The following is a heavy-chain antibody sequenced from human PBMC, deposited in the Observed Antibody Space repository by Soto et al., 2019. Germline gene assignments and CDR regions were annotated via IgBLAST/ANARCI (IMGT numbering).Heavy chain of an antibody. D-gene: IGHD3-9*01. CDR3: AAPALLRYFDWSYYYYYGMDV. V-gene: IGHV1-58*01. CDR2: IVVGSGNT. CDR1: GFTFTSSA. J-gene: IGHJ6*02. Sequence: SVKVSCKASGFTFTSSAVQWVRQARGQRLEWIGWIVVGSGNTDYAQKFQERVTITRDMSTSTAYMELSSLRSEDTAVYYCAAPALLRYFDWSYYYYYGMDVWGQGTTVTVSS.